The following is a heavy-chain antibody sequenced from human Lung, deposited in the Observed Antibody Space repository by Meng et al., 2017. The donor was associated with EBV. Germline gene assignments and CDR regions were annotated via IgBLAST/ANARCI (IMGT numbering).Heavy chain of an antibody. D-gene: IGHD1-26*01. V-gene: IGHV1-18*01. CDR3: ARVEVGITSGDY. CDR2: ISAYNGNT. CDR1: GYTFTTYG. Sequence: QVQLVQSGSELKKPGASGRISCKASGYTFTTYGMNWVRQAPGQGLEWMGWISAYNGNTNYAQTLQGRLTMTTDTSTSTAYMELRSLRSDDTAVYYCARVEVGITSGDYWGQGTLVTVSS. J-gene: IGHJ4*02.